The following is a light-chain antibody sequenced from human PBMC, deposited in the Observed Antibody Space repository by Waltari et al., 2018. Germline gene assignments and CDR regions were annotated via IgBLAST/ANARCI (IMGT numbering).Light chain of an antibody. V-gene: IGKV4-1*01. CDR1: QTVLYSSNNKNY. CDR2: WAS. Sequence: DIVMTQSPDSLAVSLGERATITCKSSQTVLYSSNNKNYLAWYQQKAGQSPKLLLYWASTREAGVPDRFSGRGSGTDFTLTINSLQAEDVAVYYCQQYYTTPTFGQGTKVEIK. CDR3: QQYYTTPT. J-gene: IGKJ1*01.